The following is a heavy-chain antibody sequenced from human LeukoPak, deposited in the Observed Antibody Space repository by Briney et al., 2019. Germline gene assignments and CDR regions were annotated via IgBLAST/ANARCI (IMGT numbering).Heavy chain of an antibody. CDR2: IYPSGGST. J-gene: IGHJ4*02. CDR1: GYTFTSNY. CDR3: ARETLRSRTFDY. Sequence: ASVKVSCTASGYTFTSNYMHWVRQAPGQGLEWMGIIYPSGGSTSNAQKFQGRVTMTRDTSTSTVYMELSSLRSEDTAVYYCARETLRSRTFDYGGQGTLVTVSS. V-gene: IGHV1-46*01. D-gene: IGHD1-26*01.